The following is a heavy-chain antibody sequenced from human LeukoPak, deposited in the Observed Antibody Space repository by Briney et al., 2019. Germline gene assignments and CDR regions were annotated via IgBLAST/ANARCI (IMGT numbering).Heavy chain of an antibody. J-gene: IGHJ6*03. V-gene: IGHV3-53*01. Sequence: GGSLRLSCAASEFSVGSNYMSWVRQAPGKGLEWVSVIYSGGRTYYGDSVKGRFTFSRDNSKNTLYLQMNSLRAEDTAVYYCARVLSGRGSLYSYYYYMDVWGKGTTVTISS. CDR2: IYSGGRT. CDR3: ARVLSGRGSLYSYYYYMDV. CDR1: EFSVGSNY. D-gene: IGHD3-10*01.